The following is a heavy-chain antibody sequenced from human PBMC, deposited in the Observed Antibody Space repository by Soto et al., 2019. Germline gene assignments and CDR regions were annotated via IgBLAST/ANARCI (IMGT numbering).Heavy chain of an antibody. CDR2: IYYSGST. CDR1: GGSISSGDYY. D-gene: IGHD6-6*01. J-gene: IGHJ6*02. Sequence: SETLSLTCTVSGGSISSGDYYWSWIRQPPGKGLEWIGYIYYSGSTYYNPSLKSRVTISVDTSKNQFSLKLSSVTATDTAVYYCARAESIAQYYYYGMDVWVQGTTVTVSS. V-gene: IGHV4-30-4*01. CDR3: ARAESIAQYYYYGMDV.